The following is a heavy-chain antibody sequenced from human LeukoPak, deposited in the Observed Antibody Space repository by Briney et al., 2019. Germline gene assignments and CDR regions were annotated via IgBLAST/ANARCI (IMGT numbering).Heavy chain of an antibody. CDR2: INSDGSST. CDR1: GFTFSSYW. J-gene: IGHJ4*02. V-gene: IGHV3-74*01. Sequence: GGSLRLSCAASGFTFSSYWMSWVRQAPGKWLVWVSRINSDGSSTSYADSVKGRFTISRDNAKNTLYLQMNSLRAEDTAVYYCATGPRRYSSDPPADYWGQGTLVTVSS. D-gene: IGHD6-25*01. CDR3: ATGPRRYSSDPPADY.